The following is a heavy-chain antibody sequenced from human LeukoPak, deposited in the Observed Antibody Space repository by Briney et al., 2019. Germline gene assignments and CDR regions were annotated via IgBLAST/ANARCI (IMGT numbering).Heavy chain of an antibody. CDR3: AREGRYSYGPFDY. CDR2: IYYSGST. Sequence: SETLSLTCSVSGGSISSGGYYWSWIRQHPGKGLEWIGYIYYSGSTYYNPSLKSRVTISVDTSKNQFSLKLSSVTAADTAVYYCAREGRYSYGPFDYWGQGTLVTVSS. D-gene: IGHD5-18*01. J-gene: IGHJ4*02. CDR1: GGSISSGGYY. V-gene: IGHV4-31*03.